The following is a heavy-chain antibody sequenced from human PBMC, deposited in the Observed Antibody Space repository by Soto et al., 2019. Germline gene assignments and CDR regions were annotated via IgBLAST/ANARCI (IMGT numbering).Heavy chain of an antibody. J-gene: IGHJ5*02. CDR3: AKIDSVDRP. D-gene: IGHD3-22*01. V-gene: IGHV1-69*12. CDR2: IIPIFGTA. CDR1: GGTFNTFS. Sequence: QVQLVQSGAELKKPGSSVRVSCTASGGTFNTFSINWVRQAPGQGLEWMGRIIPIFGTADYAQKFQARLTISADESTSTAYMELRSLRSDDTAMYYCAKIDSVDRPWGQGTLVTVSS.